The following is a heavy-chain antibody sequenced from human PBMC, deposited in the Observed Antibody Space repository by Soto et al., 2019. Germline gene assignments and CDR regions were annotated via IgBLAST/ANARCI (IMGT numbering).Heavy chain of an antibody. J-gene: IGHJ5*02. CDR2: IIPIFVTA. V-gene: IGHV1-69*13. Sequence: RASVKVSCKAAGGTFSSYAISWVRQATGQGVEWMGGIIPIFVTANYAQKFQGRVTITADEYTSTAYMELSSLRSEDTAVYYCARVTILRGPKTPLGWLDPWGQGTLVTVSS. CDR1: GGTFSSYA. D-gene: IGHD3-3*01. CDR3: ARVTILRGPKTPLGWLDP.